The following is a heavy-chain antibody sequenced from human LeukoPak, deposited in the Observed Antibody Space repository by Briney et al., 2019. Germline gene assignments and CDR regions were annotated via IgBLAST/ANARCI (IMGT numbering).Heavy chain of an antibody. CDR3: ARDSDYGRFDY. CDR2: IYYSGST. Sequence: SETLSLTCTVSGGSINSYYWSWIRQPPGKGLEWIGYIYYSGSTNYNPSLKSRVTISVDTSKNQFSLKLSSVTAADTAVYYCARDSDYGRFDYWGQGTLVTVSS. CDR1: GGSINSYY. V-gene: IGHV4-59*01. J-gene: IGHJ4*02. D-gene: IGHD3-10*01.